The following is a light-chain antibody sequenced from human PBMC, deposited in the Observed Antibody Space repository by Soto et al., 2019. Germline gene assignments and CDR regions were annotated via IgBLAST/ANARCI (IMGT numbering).Light chain of an antibody. CDR3: QQYNIWPCT. CDR2: GAS. J-gene: IGKJ1*01. Sequence: EIVMTQSPATLSVSPGERATLSCRASQSISSDLAWYQQKPGQAPRLLIYGASTRATGIPARFSGSGSGTDFTLTISSLQSEDSALYYCQQYNIWPCTFGQGTKVGIK. CDR1: QSISSD. V-gene: IGKV3-15*01.